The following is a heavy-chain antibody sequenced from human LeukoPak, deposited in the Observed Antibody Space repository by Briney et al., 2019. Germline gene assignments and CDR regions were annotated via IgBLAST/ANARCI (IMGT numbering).Heavy chain of an antibody. Sequence: PSETLSLTCTVSGGSISSGDYYWSWIRQPPGKGLEWIGYIYYSGSPYYNPSLKSRVTISVDTSKNQFSLKLSSVTAADTAVYYCARVSLITFGGPFDYWGQGTLVTVSS. J-gene: IGHJ4*02. CDR1: GGSISSGDYY. CDR3: ARVSLITFGGPFDY. D-gene: IGHD3-16*01. V-gene: IGHV4-30-4*08. CDR2: IYYSGSP.